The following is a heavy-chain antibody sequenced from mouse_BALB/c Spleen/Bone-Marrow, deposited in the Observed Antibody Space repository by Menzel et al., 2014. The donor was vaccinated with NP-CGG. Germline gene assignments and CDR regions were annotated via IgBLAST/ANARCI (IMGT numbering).Heavy chain of an antibody. CDR3: ARRVYYDYDGGAWFAY. J-gene: IGHJ3*01. V-gene: IGHV1-85*01. D-gene: IGHD2-4*01. Sequence: VQGVESGAKLVKPGASVKLSCKASGYTFTSYDINWVRQRPEQGLEWIGWIFPGDGSTKYNEKFKGKATLTTDKSSSTAYMQLSRLTSEDSAVYFRARRVYYDYDGGAWFAYWGQGTLVTVSA. CDR2: IFPGDGST. CDR1: GYTFTSYD.